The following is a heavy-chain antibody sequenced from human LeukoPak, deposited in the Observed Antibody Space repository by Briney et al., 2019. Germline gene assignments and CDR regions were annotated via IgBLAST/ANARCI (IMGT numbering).Heavy chain of an antibody. CDR1: GFSFGSYG. V-gene: IGHV3-30*03. CDR2: ISYDGSNK. Sequence: GMPLRLSCAASGFSFGSYGMHWVRQAPGKGLEWVAVISYDGSNKYYADSVKGRFTISRDNSKNTLYLQMNSLRAEDTAVYYCARDPSSGWPHFDYWGQGTLVTVSS. J-gene: IGHJ4*02. CDR3: ARDPSSGWPHFDY. D-gene: IGHD6-19*01.